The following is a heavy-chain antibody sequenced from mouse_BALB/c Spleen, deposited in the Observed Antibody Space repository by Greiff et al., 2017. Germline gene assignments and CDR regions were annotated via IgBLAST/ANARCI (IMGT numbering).Heavy chain of an antibody. J-gene: IGHJ3*01. CDR1: GFNIKDTY. D-gene: IGHD1-2*01. CDR2: IDPANGNT. CDR3: ARLLRLRGFAY. V-gene: IGHV14-3*02. Sequence: EVQLQQSGAELVKPGASVKLSCTASGFNIKDTYMHWVKQRPEQGLEWIGRIDPANGNTKYDPKFQGKATITADTSSNTAYLQLSSLTSEDTAVYYCARLLRLRGFAYWGQGTLVTVSA.